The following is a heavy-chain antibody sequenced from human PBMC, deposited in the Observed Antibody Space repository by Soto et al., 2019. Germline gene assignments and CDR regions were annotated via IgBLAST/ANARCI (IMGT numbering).Heavy chain of an antibody. Sequence: EVQLVESGGGLVKPGGSLRLSCAASGFTFSNAWMNWVRQAPGKGLEWVGRIKSKTDGGTTDYAAPVKGRFNISRDDSKNTLYLQMNSLKTEDTAVYYCTTLIAAAAGELHFDYWGQGTLVTVSS. CDR3: TTLIAAAAGELHFDY. J-gene: IGHJ4*02. V-gene: IGHV3-15*07. CDR1: GFTFSNAW. CDR2: IKSKTDGGTT. D-gene: IGHD6-13*01.